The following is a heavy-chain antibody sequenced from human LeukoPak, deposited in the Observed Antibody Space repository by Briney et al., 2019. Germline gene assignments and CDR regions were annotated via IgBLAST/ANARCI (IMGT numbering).Heavy chain of an antibody. CDR1: GGSISSGGYY. Sequence: SQTLSLTCTVSGGSISSGGYYWSWIRQHPGKGLEWIGYIYYSGSTYYNPSLKSRVTISVDTSKNQFSLKLSSVTAADMAVYYCARDQYCSSTSCPSYYYYGMDVWGKGTTVTVSS. J-gene: IGHJ6*04. CDR2: IYYSGST. V-gene: IGHV4-31*03. D-gene: IGHD2-2*01. CDR3: ARDQYCSSTSCPSYYYYGMDV.